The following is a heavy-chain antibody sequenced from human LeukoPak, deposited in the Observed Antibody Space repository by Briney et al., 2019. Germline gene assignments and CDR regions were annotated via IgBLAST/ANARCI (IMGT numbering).Heavy chain of an antibody. CDR2: ISYDGSNK. V-gene: IGHV3-30*18. Sequence: GGSLRLSCAASGFTFSSYGMHWVRQAPGKGLEWVAVISYDGSNKYYADSVKGRFTISRDNSKNTLYLQMNSLRAEDTAVYCCAKDPSFDYWGQGTPVTVSS. J-gene: IGHJ4*02. CDR1: GFTFSSYG. CDR3: AKDPSFDY.